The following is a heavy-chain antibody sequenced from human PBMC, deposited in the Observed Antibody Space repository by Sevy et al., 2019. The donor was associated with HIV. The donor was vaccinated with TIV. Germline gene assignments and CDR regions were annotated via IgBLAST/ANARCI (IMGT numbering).Heavy chain of an antibody. CDR2: IYYSGST. V-gene: IGHV4-59*01. J-gene: IGHJ6*02. D-gene: IGHD2-15*01. Sequence: SETLSITCTVSGGSISSYYWSWIRQPPGKGLEWIGYIYYSGSTNYNPSLKSRVTISEDTSKNQFSLKLSSVTAADTAVYYCARDCSGGSCYSSGYYYYGMDVWGQGTTVTVSS. CDR3: ARDCSGGSCYSSGYYYYGMDV. CDR1: GGSISSYY.